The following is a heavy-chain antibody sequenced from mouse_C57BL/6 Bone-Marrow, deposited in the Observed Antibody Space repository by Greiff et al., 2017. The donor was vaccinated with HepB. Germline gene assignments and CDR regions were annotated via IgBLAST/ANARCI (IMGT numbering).Heavy chain of an antibody. CDR1: GYTFTSYW. D-gene: IGHD2-2*01. Sequence: EVQLQQSGTVLARPGASVKMSCKTSGYTFTSYWMHWVKQRPGQGLEWIGAIYPGNSDTSYNQKFKGKAKLTAVTSASTAYMELSSLTNEDSAVYYYTRRGMLTTDSLRFAYWGQGTPVTVSA. CDR3: TRRGMLTTDSLRFAY. V-gene: IGHV1-5*01. J-gene: IGHJ3*01. CDR2: IYPGNSDT.